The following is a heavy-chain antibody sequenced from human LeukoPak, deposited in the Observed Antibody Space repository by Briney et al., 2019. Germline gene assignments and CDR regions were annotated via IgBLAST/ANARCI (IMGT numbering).Heavy chain of an antibody. CDR1: GFTFSSYG. CDR2: ISSSSSYI. D-gene: IGHD6-6*01. V-gene: IGHV3-21*01. J-gene: IGHJ4*02. Sequence: GGSLRLSCAASGFTFSSYGMHWVRQAPGKGLEWVSSISSSSSYIYYADSVKGRFTISRDNAKNSLYLQMNSLRAEDTAVYYCARDSYSSSRRNDYWGQGTLVTVSS. CDR3: ARDSYSSSRRNDY.